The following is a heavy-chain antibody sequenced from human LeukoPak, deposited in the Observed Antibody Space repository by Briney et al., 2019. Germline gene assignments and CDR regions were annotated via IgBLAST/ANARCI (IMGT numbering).Heavy chain of an antibody. Sequence: KSSETLSLTCTVSGGSISSGSYYWSWIRQPAGKGLEWIGRIYTSGSTNYNPSLKSRVTISADTSKNQFSLKLSSVTAADTAVYYCARDLGYDAFDIWGQGTMVTVSS. J-gene: IGHJ3*02. D-gene: IGHD7-27*01. V-gene: IGHV4-61*02. CDR1: GGSISSGSYY. CDR3: ARDLGYDAFDI. CDR2: IYTSGST.